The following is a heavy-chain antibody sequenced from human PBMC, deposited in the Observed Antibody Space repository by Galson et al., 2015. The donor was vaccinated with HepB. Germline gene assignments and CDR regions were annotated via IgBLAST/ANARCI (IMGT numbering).Heavy chain of an antibody. CDR3: ATPIGTMKGWHYYYGMDV. Sequence: VKVSCKVSGYTFTDYYMHWVQQAPGKGLEWMGLVDPEDGETIYAEKFQGRVTITADTSTDTAYMELSSLRSEDTAVYYCATPIGTMKGWHYYYGMDVWGQGTTVTVSS. D-gene: IGHD3-3*01. CDR1: GYTFTDYY. CDR2: VDPEDGET. J-gene: IGHJ6*02. V-gene: IGHV1-69-2*01.